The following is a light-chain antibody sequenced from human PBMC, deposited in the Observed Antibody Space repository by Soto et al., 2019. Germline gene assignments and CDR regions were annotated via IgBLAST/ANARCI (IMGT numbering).Light chain of an antibody. CDR1: SSDVGNYNF. J-gene: IGLJ1*01. V-gene: IGLV2-8*01. CDR2: EVT. CDR3: SSYAGSNTPYV. Sequence: QSVLTQPPSASGSPGQSVTISCTGTSSDVGNYNFVSWYQQHPGQAPKLMIYEVTKRPSGVPDRFSGSKSGNTASLTVSGLQAEDEADYYCSSYAGSNTPYVFGTGTQLTVL.